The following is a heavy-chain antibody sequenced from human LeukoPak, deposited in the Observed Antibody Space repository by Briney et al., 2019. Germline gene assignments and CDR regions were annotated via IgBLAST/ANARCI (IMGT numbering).Heavy chain of an antibody. J-gene: IGHJ4*02. CDR1: GGSISSYY. CDR2: IYTSGST. D-gene: IGHD2-15*01. Sequence: SETLSLTCTVSGGSISSYYWSWIRQPAGKGLEWIGRIYTSGSTNYNPSLKSRVTMSVDTSKNQFSLKLSSVTAADTAVYYCAGGYSPPSSLDYWGQGTLVTVSS. CDR3: AGGYSPPSSLDY. V-gene: IGHV4-4*07.